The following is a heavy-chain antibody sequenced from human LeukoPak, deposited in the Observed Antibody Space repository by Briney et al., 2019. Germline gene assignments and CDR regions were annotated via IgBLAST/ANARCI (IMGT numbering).Heavy chain of an antibody. Sequence: PSETLSLTCTVSGGSTSSHYWSWIRQPPGKGLEWIGYIYYSGSTNYNPSLKSRVTISVDTSKNQFSLKLSSVTAADTAVYYCARGGNSYCSSTSCYGWFDPWGQGTLVTVSS. CDR1: GGSTSSHY. V-gene: IGHV4-59*11. CDR3: ARGGNSYCSSTSCYGWFDP. J-gene: IGHJ5*02. D-gene: IGHD2-2*01. CDR2: IYYSGST.